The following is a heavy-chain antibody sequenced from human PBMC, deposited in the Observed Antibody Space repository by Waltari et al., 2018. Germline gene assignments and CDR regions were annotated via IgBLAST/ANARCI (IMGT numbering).Heavy chain of an antibody. CDR1: GGSISSGSYY. V-gene: IGHV4-61*02. CDR3: ARDRKGWGYAFDI. CDR2: IYTSGST. D-gene: IGHD7-27*01. Sequence: QVQLQESGPGLVKPSQTLSLTCTVSGGSISSGSYYWSWIRQPAGKGLEWIGRIYTSGSTNYNPSLKSRVTISVDTSKNQFSLKLSSVTAADTAVYYCARDRKGWGYAFDIWGQGTMVTVSS. J-gene: IGHJ3*02.